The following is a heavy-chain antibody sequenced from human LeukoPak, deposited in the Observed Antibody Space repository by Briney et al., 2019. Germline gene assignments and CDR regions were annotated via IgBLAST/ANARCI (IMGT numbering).Heavy chain of an antibody. CDR1: GLTFSSYA. V-gene: IGHV3-23*01. D-gene: IGHD3-22*01. J-gene: IGHJ6*03. CDR3: AKSPQGKDSSGYYYYYYYMDV. CDR2: ISGSGGST. Sequence: GGSLRLSCAASGLTFSSYAMSWVRQAPGKGLEWVSAISGSGGSTYYADSVKGRFTISRDNSKNTLYLQMNSLRAEDTVVYYCAKSPQGKDSSGYYYYYYYMDVWGKGTTVTVSS.